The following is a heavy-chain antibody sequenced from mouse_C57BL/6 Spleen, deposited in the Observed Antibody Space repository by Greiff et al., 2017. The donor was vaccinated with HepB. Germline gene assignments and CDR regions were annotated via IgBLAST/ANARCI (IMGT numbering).Heavy chain of an antibody. V-gene: IGHV8-8*01. CDR3: ASGIYYGNYYAMDY. CDR1: GFSLSTFGMG. Sequence: QVTLKVSGPGILQPSQTLSLTCSFSGFSLSTFGMGVGWIRQPSGKGLEWLAHIWWDDDKYYNPALKSRLTISKDTSKNQVFLKIANVDTADTATYYCASGIYYGNYYAMDYWGQGTSVTVSS. J-gene: IGHJ4*01. D-gene: IGHD2-1*01. CDR2: IWWDDDK.